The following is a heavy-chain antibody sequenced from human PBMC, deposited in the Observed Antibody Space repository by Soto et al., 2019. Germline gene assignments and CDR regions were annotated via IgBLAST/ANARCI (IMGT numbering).Heavy chain of an antibody. V-gene: IGHV5-51*01. Sequence: GESLKISCKGSGYSFTRHWINWVRQMPGKGLEWMGIIYPGDSDTRYSPSFQGQVTISVDKSISTAYLQWSSLKASDTAMYYCARQSSEQSGTPYGMDVRGQGTTVTVSS. D-gene: IGHD6-25*01. J-gene: IGHJ6*02. CDR1: GYSFTRHW. CDR2: IYPGDSDT. CDR3: ARQSSEQSGTPYGMDV.